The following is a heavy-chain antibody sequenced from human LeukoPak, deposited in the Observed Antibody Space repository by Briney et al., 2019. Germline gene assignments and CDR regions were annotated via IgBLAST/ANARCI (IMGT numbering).Heavy chain of an antibody. CDR2: INHSGST. J-gene: IGHJ5*02. CDR3: ARGFTTGTPKRGNNWFDP. Sequence: SETLSVTCAVYGGSFSGYYWSWIRQPPGKGLEWIGEINHSGSTNYNPSLKSRVTISVDTSKNQFSLKLSSVTAADTAVYYCARGFTTGTPKRGNNWFDPWGQGTLVTVSS. V-gene: IGHV4-34*01. D-gene: IGHD1-1*01. CDR1: GGSFSGYY.